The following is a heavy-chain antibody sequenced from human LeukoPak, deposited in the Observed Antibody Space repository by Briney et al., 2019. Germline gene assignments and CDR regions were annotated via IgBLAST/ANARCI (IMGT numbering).Heavy chain of an antibody. D-gene: IGHD3-16*01. CDR2: ISGSGGRT. V-gene: IGHV3-23*01. CDR1: GFTFSSYA. Sequence: GGSLRLSCAASGFTFSSYAMSWVRQAPAKGVEWVSAISGSGGRTYYADSVKGRFTISRDNSKNTLYLQMNSLRAEDTAVYYCAKDSRRVRGGGDYESGPLDYWGQGTLVTVSS. CDR3: AKDSRRVRGGGDYESGPLDY. J-gene: IGHJ4*02.